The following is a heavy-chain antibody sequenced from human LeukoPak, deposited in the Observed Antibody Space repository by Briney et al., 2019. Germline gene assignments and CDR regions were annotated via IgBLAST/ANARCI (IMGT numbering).Heavy chain of an antibody. Sequence: GASVRVSCKASGYSFSYFGINWVRQAPGQGLEWIGWINCYNGNTNYAQKLQGRVTMTTDTSTSTAYMELRSLRSDDTAVYYCARDTVAGPIDYWGQGTLVTVSS. CDR1: GYSFSYFG. CDR3: ARDTVAGPIDY. J-gene: IGHJ4*02. V-gene: IGHV1-18*01. D-gene: IGHD6-19*01. CDR2: INCYNGNT.